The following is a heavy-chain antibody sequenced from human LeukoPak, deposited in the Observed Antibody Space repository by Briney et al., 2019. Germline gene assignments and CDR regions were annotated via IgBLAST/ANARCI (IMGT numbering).Heavy chain of an antibody. V-gene: IGHV3-23*01. J-gene: IGHJ6*02. CDR3: AKVPYSDYGSGRPPFMDV. CDR1: GFTFSNYT. D-gene: IGHD3-10*01. Sequence: PGGSLRLSCAASGFTFSNYTMSWVRQAPGRGLDRVSTLSDSGSSTYYADSVKGRFTISRDNSKNTLYLQMDSLRVEDTAIYYCAKVPYSDYGSGRPPFMDVWGQGTTVAVSS. CDR2: LSDSGSST.